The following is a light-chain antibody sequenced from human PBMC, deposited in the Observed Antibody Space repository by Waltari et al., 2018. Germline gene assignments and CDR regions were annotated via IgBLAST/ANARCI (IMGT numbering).Light chain of an antibody. V-gene: IGKV4-1*01. CDR3: QQYYSSPYS. J-gene: IGKJ2*03. CDR2: WAS. CDR1: QSVLFTSNNRNY. Sequence: DIVMTQSPDSLSVSLGERATINCESRQSVLFTSNNRNYLAWYQQKPGQPPRLLFYWASTREPGVPDRFSGSGSGTNFTLTISSLRAEDVATYYCQQYYSSPYSFGQGTKVEIK.